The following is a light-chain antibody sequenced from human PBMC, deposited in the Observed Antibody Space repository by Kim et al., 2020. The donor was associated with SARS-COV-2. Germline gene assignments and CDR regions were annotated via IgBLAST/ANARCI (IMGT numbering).Light chain of an antibody. Sequence: GQKVIISCYGNSSNIGSNFVYWYSQLPGTAPKFVIYDNNKRPSGIPDRFSGSKSGTSATLGITGLQTGDEADYYCGTWDDSLSAVVFGGGTQLTVL. V-gene: IGLV1-51*01. CDR2: DNN. CDR3: GTWDDSLSAVV. J-gene: IGLJ2*01. CDR1: SSNIGSNF.